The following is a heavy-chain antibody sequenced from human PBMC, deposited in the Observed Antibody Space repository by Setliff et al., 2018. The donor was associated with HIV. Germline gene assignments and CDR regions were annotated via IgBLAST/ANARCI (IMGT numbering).Heavy chain of an antibody. J-gene: IGHJ6*02. CDR3: ARGWGGQDSNYYGMDV. D-gene: IGHD3-16*01. Sequence: GASVKVSCKASGYTFTSYYMHWVRQAPGQGLEWMGVINPGGGTIRYEQKFQGRVTMTRDTSTSTVYMELSSLRSEDTAMYYCARGWGGQDSNYYGMDVWGQGTTVTV. CDR2: INPGGGTI. CDR1: GYTFTSYY. V-gene: IGHV1-46*01.